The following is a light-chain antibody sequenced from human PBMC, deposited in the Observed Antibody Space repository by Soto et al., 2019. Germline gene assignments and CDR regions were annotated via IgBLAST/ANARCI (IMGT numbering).Light chain of an antibody. Sequence: DIQMTQSPSSLSASIGDRVTITCRSSQTIATYLHWFQLKPGEAPNLLIYDASSLQSGVPSRFSGSGSGPDFTLTITNLQPEDFGTYYCQQTFSNFVSFGGGTKVEMK. CDR3: QQTFSNFVS. CDR2: DAS. V-gene: IGKV1-39*01. J-gene: IGKJ4*01. CDR1: QTIATY.